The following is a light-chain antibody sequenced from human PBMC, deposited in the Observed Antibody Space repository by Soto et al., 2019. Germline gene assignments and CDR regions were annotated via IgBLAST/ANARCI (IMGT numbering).Light chain of an antibody. CDR2: WAS. CDR3: QQYYSTPLT. V-gene: IGKV4-1*01. J-gene: IGKJ4*01. CDR1: QSVLYSSNNKNY. Sequence: DIVMTQSPDSLAVSLGERATINCKSSQSVLYSSNNKNYLAWYQQKPGQPPKLLIYWASTRESGVPDRFSGSGSGSDFTRTISSLQAEDVAVYYCQQYYSTPLTSGGGTKVEIK.